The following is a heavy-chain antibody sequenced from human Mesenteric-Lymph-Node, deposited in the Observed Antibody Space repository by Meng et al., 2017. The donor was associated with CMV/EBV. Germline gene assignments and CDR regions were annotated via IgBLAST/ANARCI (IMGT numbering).Heavy chain of an antibody. CDR2: IGTAGDT. D-gene: IGHD2-2*01. Sequence: GESLKISCAASGFTFSSYDMHWVRQATGKGLEWVSAIGTAGDTYYPGSVKGRFTISRENAKNSLYLQMNSLRAGDTAVYYCARGYCSSTSCSDDAFDIWGQGTMVTVSS. CDR1: GFTFSSYD. J-gene: IGHJ3*02. V-gene: IGHV3-13*01. CDR3: ARGYCSSTSCSDDAFDI.